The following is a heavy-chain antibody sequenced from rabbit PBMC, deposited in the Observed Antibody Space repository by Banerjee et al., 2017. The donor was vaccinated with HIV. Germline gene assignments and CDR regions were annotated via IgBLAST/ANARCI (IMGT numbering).Heavy chain of an antibody. D-gene: IGHD1-1*01. J-gene: IGHJ4*01. CDR1: GFDFSSYY. Sequence: QSLEESGGDLVQPGASLTLTCTASGFDFSSYYMSWVRQAPGKGLEWIGIIYTGDGSTYYASWAKGRFTISKTSSTTVTLQMTSLTAADTATYFCARAYGSASGYDLWCPGTLVTVS. CDR3: ARAYGSASGYDL. V-gene: IGHV1S40*01. CDR2: IYTGDGST.